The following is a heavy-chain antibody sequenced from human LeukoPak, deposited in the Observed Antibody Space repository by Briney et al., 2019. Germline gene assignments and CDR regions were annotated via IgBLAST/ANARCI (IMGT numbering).Heavy chain of an antibody. CDR3: ARGRSMVRFDY. CDR1: GFTLSSYS. J-gene: IGHJ4*02. Sequence: GGSLRLSCAASGFTLSSYSMNWVRQAPGKGLERLSYITGSTSTIYYADSVKGRFTISRDNAKNSLYLQMSSLRPEDTAVYYCARGRSMVRFDYWGQGTLVTVSS. D-gene: IGHD3-10*01. CDR2: ITGSTSTI. V-gene: IGHV3-48*04.